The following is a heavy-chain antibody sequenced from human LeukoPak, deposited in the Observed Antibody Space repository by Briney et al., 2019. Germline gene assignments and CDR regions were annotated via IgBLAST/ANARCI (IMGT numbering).Heavy chain of an antibody. CDR1: GFTFSSYS. CDR3: ARDPVTAMGMGLFDY. Sequence: GGSLRLSCAASGFTFSSYSMNWVRQAPGKRLEWVSSISSSSSYIYYADSVKGRFTISRDNAKNSLYLQMNSLRAEDTAVYYCARDPVTAMGMGLFDYWGQGTLVTVSS. CDR2: ISSSSSYI. V-gene: IGHV3-21*01. D-gene: IGHD5-18*01. J-gene: IGHJ4*02.